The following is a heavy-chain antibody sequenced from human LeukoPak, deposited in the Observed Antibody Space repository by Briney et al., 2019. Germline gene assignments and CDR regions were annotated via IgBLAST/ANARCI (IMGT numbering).Heavy chain of an antibody. Sequence: ASVKVSCKASGYAFTDYYMHWVRQAPGQGFEWMGWINPNDGDTNYAQKFQGRVTMTRDTSISTAHMEVSRLRSDDTAVYYCARANFLYCSSSTCLFDYWGQGTLVTVSS. J-gene: IGHJ4*02. CDR1: GYAFTDYY. D-gene: IGHD2-2*01. V-gene: IGHV1-2*02. CDR3: ARANFLYCSSSTCLFDY. CDR2: INPNDGDT.